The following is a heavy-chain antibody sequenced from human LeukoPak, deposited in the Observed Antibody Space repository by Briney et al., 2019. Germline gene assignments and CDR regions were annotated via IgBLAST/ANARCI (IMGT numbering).Heavy chain of an antibody. CDR3: AKDGYYCSSTSCYLDN. CDR1: GFTFSSYW. J-gene: IGHJ4*02. Sequence: GGSLRLSCAASGFTFSSYWMTWVRQAPGKGLEWVSAISGSGSGTYYADSVRGRFTISRDNSKNTLYLQMNSLRAEDTAVYYCAKDGYYCSSTSCYLDNWGQGTLVTVSS. V-gene: IGHV3-23*01. D-gene: IGHD2-2*01. CDR2: ISGSGSGT.